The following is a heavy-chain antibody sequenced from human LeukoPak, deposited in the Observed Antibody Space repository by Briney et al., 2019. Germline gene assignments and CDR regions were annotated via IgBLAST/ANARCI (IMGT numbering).Heavy chain of an antibody. CDR3: ARGSSLAYYVDV. Sequence: GGSLRLSCAASGFTFSSYWMHWVRQAPGKGPVWVSRINNDGSGTTYADSVKGRFTISRDDAKNTLYLQMNSLRAEDTAVYYCARGSSLAYYVDVWGKGTTVTVSS. V-gene: IGHV3-74*01. CDR1: GFTFSSYW. CDR2: INNDGSGT. D-gene: IGHD3-16*02. J-gene: IGHJ6*03.